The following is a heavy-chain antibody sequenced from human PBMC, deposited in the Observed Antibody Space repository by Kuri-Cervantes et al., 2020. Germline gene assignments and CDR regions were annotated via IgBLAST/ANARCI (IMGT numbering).Heavy chain of an antibody. CDR3: ARGVVEAVAGSLLSSWFDP. CDR2: IYTSGST. Sequence: SEILSLTCTVSGGSISSGSYYWSWIRQPAGKGLEWIGRIYTSGSTNYNPSLKSRVTISVDTSKNQCPLKLSSVTAADTAVYYCARGVVEAVAGSLLSSWFDPWGQGTLVTVSS. J-gene: IGHJ5*02. V-gene: IGHV4-61*02. CDR1: GGSISSGSYY. D-gene: IGHD6-19*01.